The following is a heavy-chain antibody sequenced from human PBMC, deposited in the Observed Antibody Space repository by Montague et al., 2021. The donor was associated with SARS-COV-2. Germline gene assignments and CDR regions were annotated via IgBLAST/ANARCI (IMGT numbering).Heavy chain of an antibody. V-gene: IGHV4-61*09. CDR3: ARDWWGTSGILSG. Sequence: TLSLTCTVSGGSIPSSSYCWSWIRQPAGKGLEWIGHIYPNGSTNYNPSLKSRVTLSIDTSKNQLSLKLTSVTAADTAMYYCARDWWGTSGILSGWGQGTLVTVSS. D-gene: IGHD2-15*01. J-gene: IGHJ4*02. CDR2: IYPNGST. CDR1: GGSIPSSSYC.